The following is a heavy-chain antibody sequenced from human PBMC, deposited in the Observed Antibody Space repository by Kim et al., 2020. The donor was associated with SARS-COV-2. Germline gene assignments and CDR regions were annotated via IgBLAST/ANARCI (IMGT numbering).Heavy chain of an antibody. D-gene: IGHD6-13*01. V-gene: IGHV3-9*01. CDR2: ISWNSGSI. Sequence: GGSLRLSCAASGFTFGDYAMHWVRQAPGKGLEWVSGISWNSGSIGYADSVKGRFTISRDNAKNSLYLQMNSLRAEDTALYYCAKDLYSSSFNWFDPWGQGTLVTVSS. CDR1: GFTFGDYA. CDR3: AKDLYSSSFNWFDP. J-gene: IGHJ5*02.